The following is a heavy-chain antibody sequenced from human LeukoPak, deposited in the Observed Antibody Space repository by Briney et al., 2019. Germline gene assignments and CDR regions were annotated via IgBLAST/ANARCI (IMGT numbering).Heavy chain of an antibody. D-gene: IGHD3/OR15-3a*01. Sequence: PSGTLSLTCAVSGGSISSSNWWSWVRQPPGEGLEWIGEIYHSGSTNYNPSLKSRVTISVDKSKNQFSLKLSSVTAADTAVYYCAIRMGDWYNWFDPWGQGTLVTVSS. CDR1: GGSISSSNW. CDR3: AIRMGDWYNWFDP. CDR2: IYHSGST. J-gene: IGHJ5*02. V-gene: IGHV4-4*02.